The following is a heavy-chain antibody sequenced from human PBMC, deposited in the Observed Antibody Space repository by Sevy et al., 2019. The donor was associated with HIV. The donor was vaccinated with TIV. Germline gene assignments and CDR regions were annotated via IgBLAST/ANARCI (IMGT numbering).Heavy chain of an antibody. V-gene: IGHV3-7*01. CDR1: GFTFSSNW. Sequence: GGSLRLSCTASGFTFSSNWMTWVRQAPGKGLEWVANIKQDGSEKNYVDSVKGRLTISRDNAKNSLYLQMNSLRAEDTAVYYCARVLGGSSGCLDYWGQGTLVTVSS. CDR3: ARVLGGSSGCLDY. J-gene: IGHJ4*02. CDR2: IKQDGSEK. D-gene: IGHD2-15*01.